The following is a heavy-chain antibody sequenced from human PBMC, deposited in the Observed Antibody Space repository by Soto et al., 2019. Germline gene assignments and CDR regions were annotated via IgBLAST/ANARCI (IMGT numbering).Heavy chain of an antibody. J-gene: IGHJ6*02. D-gene: IGHD2-2*01. V-gene: IGHV4-31*03. Sequence: QVQLQESGPGLVKPSQTLSLTCTVSGGSISSGGYYWSWIRQHPGKGLEWIGYIYYSGSTYYNPSLKSRVTISVDPSKNQFSLKLSSVTAADTAVYYCARDRDIVLVPPRQSYGMDVWGQGTTVTVSS. CDR3: ARDRDIVLVPPRQSYGMDV. CDR2: IYYSGST. CDR1: GGSISSGGYY.